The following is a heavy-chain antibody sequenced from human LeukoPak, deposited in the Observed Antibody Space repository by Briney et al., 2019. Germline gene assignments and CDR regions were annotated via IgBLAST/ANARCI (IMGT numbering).Heavy chain of an antibody. CDR2: MNPNSGDT. Sequence: ASVKVSCKASGYTFTCYDINWVRQATGQGLEWMGWMNPNSGDTGYAQKFQGRVTMTRYTSISTAYMELSSLRSEDTAVYYCARKKSMSPYYYYGMDVWGQGTTVTVSS. CDR1: GYTFTCYD. V-gene: IGHV1-8*01. J-gene: IGHJ6*02. D-gene: IGHD2/OR15-2a*01. CDR3: ARKKSMSPYYYYGMDV.